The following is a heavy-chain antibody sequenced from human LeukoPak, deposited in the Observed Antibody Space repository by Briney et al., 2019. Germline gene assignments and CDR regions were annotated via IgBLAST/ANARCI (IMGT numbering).Heavy chain of an antibody. CDR3: AGLVGATSPADY. J-gene: IGHJ4*02. CDR2: ISYDGSNK. Sequence: GGSLRLSCAASGFTFSSYAVHWVRQAPGKGLEWVAVISYDGSNKYYADSVKGRFTISRDNSKNTLYLQMNSLRAEDTAVYYCAGLVGATSPADYWGQGTLVTVSS. V-gene: IGHV3-30-3*01. CDR1: GFTFSSYA. D-gene: IGHD1-26*01.